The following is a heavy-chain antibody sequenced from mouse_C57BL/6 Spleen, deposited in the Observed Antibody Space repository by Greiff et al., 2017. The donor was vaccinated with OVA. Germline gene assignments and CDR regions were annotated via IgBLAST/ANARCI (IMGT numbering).Heavy chain of an antibody. Sequence: EVQVVESGGDLVKPGGSLKLSCAASGFTFSSYGMSWVRQTPDKRLEWVATISSGGSYTYYPDSVKGRFTISRDNAKNTLYLQMSSLKSEDTAMYYCARSPAAGGFDYWGQGTTLTVSS. V-gene: IGHV5-6*01. CDR2: ISSGGSYT. D-gene: IGHD6-1*01. CDR1: GFTFSSYG. J-gene: IGHJ2*01. CDR3: ARSPAAGGFDY.